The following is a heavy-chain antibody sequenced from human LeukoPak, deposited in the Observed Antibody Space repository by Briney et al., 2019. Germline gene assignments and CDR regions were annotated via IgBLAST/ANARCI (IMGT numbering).Heavy chain of an antibody. J-gene: IGHJ4*02. CDR2: ISSSSSYI. V-gene: IGHV3-21*01. CDR1: GFTFSSYS. CDR3: ARDIGVGATVFDY. D-gene: IGHD1-26*01. Sequence: PGGSLRLSCAASGFTFSSYSMNWVRQAPGKGLEWVSSISSSSSYIYYADSVKGRFTISRDNAKNSLYLQMNSLRAEDTAVYYCARDIGVGATVFDYWGQGTLVTVSS.